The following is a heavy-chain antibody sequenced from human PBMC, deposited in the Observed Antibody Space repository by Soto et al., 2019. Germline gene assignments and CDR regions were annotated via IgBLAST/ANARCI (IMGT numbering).Heavy chain of an antibody. D-gene: IGHD5-18*01. CDR1: GYSFTSYW. J-gene: IGHJ6*02. V-gene: IGHV5-51*01. CDR3: VRHGLMAHDPYSYGRGGGMDV. Sequence: GESLKISCKGSGYSFTSYWIGWVRQMPGKGLEWMGIIYPGDSDTRYSPSFQGQVTLSADKSISTAYLQWSSLKASHTALYYSVRHGLMAHDPYSYGRGGGMDVWGQGTTVTVSS. CDR2: IYPGDSDT.